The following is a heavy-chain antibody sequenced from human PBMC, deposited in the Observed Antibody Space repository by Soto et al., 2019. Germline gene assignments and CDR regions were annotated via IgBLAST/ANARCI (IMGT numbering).Heavy chain of an antibody. CDR3: ARVRGTYYYDSSGYRPQTPYFDY. Sequence: SETLSLTCAVSGGSISSGGYSWSWIRQPPGKGLEWIGYIYHSGSTYYNPSLKSRVTISVDRSKNQFSLKLSSVTAADTAVYYCARVRGTYYYDSSGYRPQTPYFDYWGQGTLVTVSS. V-gene: IGHV4-30-2*01. J-gene: IGHJ4*02. D-gene: IGHD3-22*01. CDR1: GGSISSGGYS. CDR2: IYHSGST.